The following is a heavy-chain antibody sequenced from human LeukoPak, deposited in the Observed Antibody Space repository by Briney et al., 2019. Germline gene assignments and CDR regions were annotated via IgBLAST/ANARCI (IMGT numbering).Heavy chain of an antibody. CDR1: GYTLNELP. Sequence: ASVKVSCKVSGYTLNELPMHWVRHAPGKGLEWMGGFDPESGETIYPQKFQGRVTMTEDTSTDTASMELSSLRSEDTAVYYCATDTEPGGIVVVPAALWGQGTLVTVSS. J-gene: IGHJ4*02. CDR3: ATDTEPGGIVVVPAAL. D-gene: IGHD2-2*01. V-gene: IGHV1-24*01. CDR2: FDPESGET.